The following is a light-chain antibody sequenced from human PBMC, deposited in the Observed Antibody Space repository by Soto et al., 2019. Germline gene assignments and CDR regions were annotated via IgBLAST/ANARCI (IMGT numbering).Light chain of an antibody. CDR1: QSITSNF. J-gene: IGKJ4*01. CDR3: HHFADSPT. Sequence: IVLTQSPVTLSLSPGERATLSCGASQSITSNFVAWYQQKPGLAPRLLIFDASTRAIGIPDRFSGSGSGTDFTLTIRGLEPEDSAVYYCHHFADSPTFGGGTKVEIK. CDR2: DAS. V-gene: IGKV3D-20*01.